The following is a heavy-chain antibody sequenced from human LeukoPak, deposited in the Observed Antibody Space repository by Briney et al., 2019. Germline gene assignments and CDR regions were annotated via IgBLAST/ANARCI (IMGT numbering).Heavy chain of an antibody. CDR3: ARGGITIFGVVSRKSFDY. CDR2: ISSSSSTI. CDR1: GFTFSSYS. V-gene: IGHV3-48*01. J-gene: IGHJ4*02. D-gene: IGHD3-3*01. Sequence: GGSLRLSCAASGFTFSSYSMNWVRQAPGKGLEWVSYISSSSSTIYYADSVKGRFTISRDNAKNSLYLQMNSLRAEDTAVYYCARGGITIFGVVSRKSFDYWGQGTLVTVSS.